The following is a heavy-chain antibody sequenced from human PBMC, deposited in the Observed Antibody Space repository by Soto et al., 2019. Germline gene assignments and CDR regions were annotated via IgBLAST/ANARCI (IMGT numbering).Heavy chain of an antibody. CDR3: AKRLDY. V-gene: IGHV3-23*01. CDR1: GFTFGNYG. J-gene: IGHJ4*02. Sequence: GGSLRLSCAASGFTFGNYGMVWVRQAPGKGLEWVSGVSGSGSSTYYTDSVKGRLTISRDNSKNTVYLQMDSLRAEDTAIYYCAKRLDYWGQGTLVTVSS. CDR2: VSGSGSST.